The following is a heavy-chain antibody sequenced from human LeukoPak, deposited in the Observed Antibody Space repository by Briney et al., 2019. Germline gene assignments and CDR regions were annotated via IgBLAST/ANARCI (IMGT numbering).Heavy chain of an antibody. CDR3: AKWKYSNSGIDDY. D-gene: IGHD6-6*01. CDR2: ISGSGDNT. J-gene: IGHJ4*02. V-gene: IGHV3-23*01. CDR1: GFTLTSYG. Sequence: GGSLRLSCAASGFTLTSYGMHWVRQVPGKGLEWVSVISGSGDNTYYADSVKGRFTISRDNSKNMLYLQMNSLRAEDTAVHYCAKWKYSNSGIDDYWGQGTLVTVSS.